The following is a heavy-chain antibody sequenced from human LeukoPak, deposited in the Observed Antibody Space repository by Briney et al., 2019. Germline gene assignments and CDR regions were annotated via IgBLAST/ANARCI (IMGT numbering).Heavy chain of an antibody. Sequence: GGSLRLSCAASGFTFSAYGMSWVRQAPGKRLEWVSHISDTVRDTWYANSVKGRFIISRDNSRDTVYLQMSSLRPEGTALYFCAKDNYGGIFASWGQGTLVTVSS. V-gene: IGHV3-23*01. CDR3: AKDNYGGIFAS. CDR2: ISDTVRDT. D-gene: IGHD4-17*01. CDR1: GFTFSAYG. J-gene: IGHJ4*02.